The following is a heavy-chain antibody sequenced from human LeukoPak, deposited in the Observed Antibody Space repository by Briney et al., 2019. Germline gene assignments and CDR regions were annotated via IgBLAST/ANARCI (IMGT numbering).Heavy chain of an antibody. V-gene: IGHV4-34*01. Sequence: SETLSLTCAVYSGSFSGYYWSWLRQPPGKGLEWIGEINHGGSTNYNSSLKSRVTISVDTSKNQFSLKLSSVTAADTAVYYCARGRTAMSNWGQGTLVTVSS. CDR3: ARGRTAMSN. J-gene: IGHJ4*02. CDR2: INHGGST. D-gene: IGHD5-18*01. CDR1: SGSFSGYY.